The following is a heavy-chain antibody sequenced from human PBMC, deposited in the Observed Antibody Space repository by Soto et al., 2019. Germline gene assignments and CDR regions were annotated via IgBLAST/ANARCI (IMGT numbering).Heavy chain of an antibody. CDR3: ARLGLGGLVLGIS. Sequence: SETLSLTCTVSGGSISSSSYYWGWIRQPPGKGLEWIGSIYYSGSTYYNPSLKSRVTISVDTSKNQFSLKLSSVTAADTAVYYCARLGLGGLVLGISWGQGTLVTVSS. D-gene: IGHD6-6*01. J-gene: IGHJ4*02. CDR2: IYYSGST. CDR1: GGSISSSSYY. V-gene: IGHV4-39*01.